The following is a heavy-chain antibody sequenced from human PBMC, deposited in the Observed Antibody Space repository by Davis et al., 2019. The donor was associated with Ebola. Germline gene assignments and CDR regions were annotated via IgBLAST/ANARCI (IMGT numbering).Heavy chain of an antibody. CDR1: GFTFSSYA. CDR2: ISGSGGST. J-gene: IGHJ4*02. CDR3: ARDSDGVCSN. V-gene: IGHV3-23*01. Sequence: GESLKISCAASGFTFSSYAMTWVRQAPGKGLEWVSAISGSGGSTYYADSVKGRFTISRDNSKNTLYLQMNSLRAEDTAVYYCARDSDGVCSNWGQGTLVTVSS. D-gene: IGHD2-8*02.